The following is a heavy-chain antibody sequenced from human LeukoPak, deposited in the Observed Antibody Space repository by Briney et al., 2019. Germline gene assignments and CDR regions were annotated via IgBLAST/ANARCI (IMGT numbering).Heavy chain of an antibody. J-gene: IGHJ4*02. CDR2: IRYDGSNK. CDR1: GFTFSSYG. V-gene: IGHV3-30*02. CDR3: AKDTHYYDSSGFHNFDY. Sequence: PGGSLRLSCAASGFTFSSYGMHWVRQAPGKGLEWVAFIRYDGSNKYYTDSVKGRFTISRDNSKNTLYLQMNSLRAEDTAVYYCAKDTHYYDSSGFHNFDYWGQGTLVTVSS. D-gene: IGHD3-22*01.